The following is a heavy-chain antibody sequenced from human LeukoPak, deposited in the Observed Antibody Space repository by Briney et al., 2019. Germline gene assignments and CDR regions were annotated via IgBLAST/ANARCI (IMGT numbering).Heavy chain of an antibody. CDR2: TNPNSANT. Sequence: GASVTVSFTSSGYTFTIYDINWVRQATGQGLEWMGWTNPNSANTGYAQKFQGRVTMTRNTSISTAYMELSSLRSEDTAVYYCARGPPESSNSDYWGQGTLVTVSS. V-gene: IGHV1-8*01. J-gene: IGHJ4*02. D-gene: IGHD6-13*01. CDR1: GYTFTIYD. CDR3: ARGPPESSNSDY.